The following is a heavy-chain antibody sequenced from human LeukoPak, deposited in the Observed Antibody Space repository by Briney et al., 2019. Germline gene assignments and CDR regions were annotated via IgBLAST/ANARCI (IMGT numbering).Heavy chain of an antibody. D-gene: IGHD1-14*01. CDR2: MNPNSGNT. Sequence: ASVKVSCKASGYTFTSYDINWVRQATGQGLEWMGWMNPNSGNTGYAQKFQGRVTMTRNTSISTAYMELSSLRSEDTAVYYCARMPEHLNYYYYYGMDVWGQGTTVTVSS. V-gene: IGHV1-8*01. CDR3: ARMPEHLNYYYYYGMDV. CDR1: GYTFTSYD. J-gene: IGHJ6*02.